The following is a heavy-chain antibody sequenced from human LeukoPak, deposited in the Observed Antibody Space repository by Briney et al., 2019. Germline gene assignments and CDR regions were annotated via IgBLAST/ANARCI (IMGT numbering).Heavy chain of an antibody. J-gene: IGHJ3*02. Sequence: ASVKVSCKASGYTFTSYDINWVRQATGQGLEWMGWMNPNSGNTGYAQKFQGRVTMTRNTSISTAYMELSSLRSEDTAVYYCARVGVAVDAFDIWGQGTMVTVSS. V-gene: IGHV1-8*01. CDR1: GYTFTSYD. CDR3: ARVGVAVDAFDI. CDR2: MNPNSGNT. D-gene: IGHD6-19*01.